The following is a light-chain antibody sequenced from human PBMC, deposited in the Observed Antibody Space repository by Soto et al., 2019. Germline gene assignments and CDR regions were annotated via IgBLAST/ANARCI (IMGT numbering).Light chain of an antibody. J-gene: IGLJ3*02. V-gene: IGLV1-40*01. CDR3: QSYDSSLSGSWV. CDR2: DNS. CDR1: RSNIGAGYD. Sequence: QSVLTQPPSVSGAPGQRVTISCTGSRSNIGAGYDVHWYQQLPGTAPKLLIYDNSNRPSGVPDRFSGSKSGTSASLAITGLQAEDEADYYCQSYDSSLSGSWVFGGGTKLTVL.